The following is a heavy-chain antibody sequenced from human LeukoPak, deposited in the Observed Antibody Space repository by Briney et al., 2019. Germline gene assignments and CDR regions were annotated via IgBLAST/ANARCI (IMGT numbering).Heavy chain of an antibody. CDR2: IYYSGST. D-gene: IGHD5-12*01. Sequence: PSQTLSLTCTVSGGSISSGDYYWSWIRQPPGKGLEWIAYIYYSGSTYYNPSLKSRVTISVDTSKNQFSLKLSSVTAADTAVYYCARDRGYDGYYYYGMDVWGQGTTVTVSS. CDR3: ARDRGYDGYYYYGMDV. CDR1: GGSISSGDYY. J-gene: IGHJ6*02. V-gene: IGHV4-30-4*01.